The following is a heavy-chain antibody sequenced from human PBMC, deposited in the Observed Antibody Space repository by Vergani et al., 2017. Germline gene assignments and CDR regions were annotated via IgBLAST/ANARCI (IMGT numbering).Heavy chain of an antibody. V-gene: IGHV3-23*01. J-gene: IGHJ6*03. CDR3: AKFSCSGGSCYGYYYYYYMDV. Sequence: EVQLLESGGGLVQPGGSLRLSCAASGFTFSSYAMSWVRQAPGKGLEWVSAISGSGCSTYYADSVKGRFTISRDNSKNTLYLQMNSLRAEDTAVYYCAKFSCSGGSCYGYYYYYYMDVWGKATTVTVSS. CDR1: GFTFSSYA. CDR2: ISGSGCST. D-gene: IGHD2-15*01.